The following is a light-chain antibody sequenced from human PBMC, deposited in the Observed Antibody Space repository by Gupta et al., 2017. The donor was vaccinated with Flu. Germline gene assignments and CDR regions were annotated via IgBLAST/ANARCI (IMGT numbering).Light chain of an antibody. J-gene: IGKJ4*01. CDR2: VAS. V-gene: IGKV3-20*01. CDR3: HQYAKSPLT. Sequence: GTLSLSPGEKVTLSCRASQNVGRNYLSWYQQKPGQTPRLLIYVASSRASGIPDRFSASGSGTDFTLTISRLEPEDSAVYYCHQYAKSPLTFGGGTKVEIK. CDR1: QNVGRNY.